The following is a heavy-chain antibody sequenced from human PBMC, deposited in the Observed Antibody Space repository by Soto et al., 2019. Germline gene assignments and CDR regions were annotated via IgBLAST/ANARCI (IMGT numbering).Heavy chain of an antibody. CDR3: ATPYYYDSSGYYSGAFDI. D-gene: IGHD3-22*01. J-gene: IGHJ3*02. CDR1: GFTFSSYA. Sequence: GGSLRLSCASSGFTFSSYAMHWVRQAPGKGLEWVAVISYDGSNKYYADSVKGRFTISRDNSKNTLYLQMNSLRAEDTAVYYCATPYYYDSSGYYSGAFDIWGQGTMVTVSS. V-gene: IGHV3-30-3*01. CDR2: ISYDGSNK.